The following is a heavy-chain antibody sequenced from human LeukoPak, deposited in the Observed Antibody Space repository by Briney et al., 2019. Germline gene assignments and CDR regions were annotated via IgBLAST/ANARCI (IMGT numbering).Heavy chain of an antibody. CDR1: GLTVSSNY. V-gene: IGHV3-53*01. D-gene: IGHD2-2*01. CDR3: ARDRRYCSSTSCYGYYGMDV. CDR2: IYSGGST. J-gene: IGHJ6*02. Sequence: PGGSLRLSCAASGLTVSSNYMSWVRQAPGKGLEWVSVIYSGGSTYYADSVKGRFTISRDNSKNTLYLQMNSLRAEDTAVYYCARDRRYCSSTSCYGYYGMDVWGQGTTVTVSS.